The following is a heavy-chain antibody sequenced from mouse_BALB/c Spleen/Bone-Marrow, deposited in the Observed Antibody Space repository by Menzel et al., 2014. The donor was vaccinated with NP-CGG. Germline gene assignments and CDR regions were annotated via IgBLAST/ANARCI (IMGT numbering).Heavy chain of an antibody. CDR1: GYAFXNYL. J-gene: IGHJ3*01. V-gene: IGHV1-54*01. D-gene: IGHD1-1*01. CDR3: AREIITSFAY. Sequence: VQLVESGAELVRPGTSVKVSCKASGYAFXNYLIEWVKQRPGQGLEWIGVINPGSGGTNYNEKFKGKATLTADKSSSTAYMQLSSLTSDDSAVYFCAREIITSFAYWGQGTLVTVSA. CDR2: INPGSGGT.